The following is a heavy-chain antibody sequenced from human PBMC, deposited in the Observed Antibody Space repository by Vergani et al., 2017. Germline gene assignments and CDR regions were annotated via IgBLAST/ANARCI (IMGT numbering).Heavy chain of an antibody. J-gene: IGHJ6*03. D-gene: IGHD4-11*01. CDR1: GGSFTSYH. Sequence: QVQLQQWGGGLLKPSETLSLTCVVNGGSFTSYHWTWIRQSPGEGLEWVGDIDHTGRPDYNPSLKGRLTMSVDKSRNQFSLTLHSVTATDTAIYFCARVNTETNGHLYYYYYMDVWGQGTAVTVS. CDR3: ARVNTETNGHLYYYYYMDV. CDR2: IDHTGRP. V-gene: IGHV4-34*01.